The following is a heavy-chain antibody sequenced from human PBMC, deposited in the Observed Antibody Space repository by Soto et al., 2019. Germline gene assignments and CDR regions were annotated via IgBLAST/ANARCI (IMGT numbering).Heavy chain of an antibody. D-gene: IGHD2-21*02. Sequence: GGSLRPSCAASGFTFSSYAMSWVRQAPGKGLEWVSAISGSGGSTYYADSVKGRFTISRDNSKNTLYLQMNSLRAEDTAVYYCAKAPIVVVTLFDYWGQGTLVTVSS. J-gene: IGHJ4*02. V-gene: IGHV3-23*01. CDR1: GFTFSSYA. CDR3: AKAPIVVVTLFDY. CDR2: ISGSGGST.